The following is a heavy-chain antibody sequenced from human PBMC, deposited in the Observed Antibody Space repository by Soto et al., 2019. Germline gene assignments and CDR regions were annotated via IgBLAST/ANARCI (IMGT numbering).Heavy chain of an antibody. CDR3: ASKSRGYQRGWFDP. Sequence: QVQLQESGPGLVKPSGTLSLTCAVSGGSISSSNWWGWVRQPPGKGLEWIGEIYHRGSTNYNPSLKSRVTISVDKSKNQFSLRLSSVPAADTAVYYCASKSRGYQRGWFDPWGQGTLVTVSS. CDR2: IYHRGST. CDR1: GGSISSSNW. J-gene: IGHJ5*02. V-gene: IGHV4-4*02. D-gene: IGHD2-2*01.